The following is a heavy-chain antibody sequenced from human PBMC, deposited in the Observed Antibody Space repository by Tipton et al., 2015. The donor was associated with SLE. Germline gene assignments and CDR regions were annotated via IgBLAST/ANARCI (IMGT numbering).Heavy chain of an antibody. CDR2: VYDSGST. D-gene: IGHD6-19*01. CDR3: ARHLYNIGWNHFDY. Sequence: TLSLTCNVSGGSISRYYWNWIRQTPGMGLEWIGYVYDSGSTKYNPSLRSQVTMSMDTSKNQFSLRLSSVTAADTAVYYCARHLYNIGWNHFDYWGPGTLVTVSS. CDR1: GGSISRYY. J-gene: IGHJ4*02. V-gene: IGHV4-59*08.